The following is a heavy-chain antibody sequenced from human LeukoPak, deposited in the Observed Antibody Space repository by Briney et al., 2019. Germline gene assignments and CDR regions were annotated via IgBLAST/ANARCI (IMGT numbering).Heavy chain of an antibody. J-gene: IGHJ5*02. CDR3: AREAGYYYDSSGYYFWFDP. V-gene: IGHV4-59*12. CDR2: IYYTGST. D-gene: IGHD3-22*01. Sequence: SETLSLTCTVSGGSISSYYWSWIRQSPEKGLEWIGYIYYTGSTNYNPSLKSRVTMSVDTSKNQFSLKLSSVTAADTAVYYCAREAGYYYDSSGYYFWFDPWGQGTLVTVSS. CDR1: GGSISSYY.